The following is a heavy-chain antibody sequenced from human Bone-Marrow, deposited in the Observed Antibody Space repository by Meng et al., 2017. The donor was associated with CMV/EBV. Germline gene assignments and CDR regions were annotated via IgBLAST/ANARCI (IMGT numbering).Heavy chain of an antibody. V-gene: IGHV1-69*02. CDR2: FVPMFNIS. J-gene: IGHJ6*02. Sequence: SVKVSCKTSGGTFSNYPINWVRQAPGQGLEWMGRFVPMFNISRFAQRFQGRISISADTSTNTGYMELSRLTSEDTAVYFCARGLRYFDWLSPSNYYYGMDVWGQGTPVTVSS. CDR1: GGTFSNYP. D-gene: IGHD3-9*01. CDR3: ARGLRYFDWLSPSNYYYGMDV.